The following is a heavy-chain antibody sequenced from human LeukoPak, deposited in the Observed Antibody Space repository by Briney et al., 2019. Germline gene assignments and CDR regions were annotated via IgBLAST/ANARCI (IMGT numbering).Heavy chain of an antibody. J-gene: IGHJ4*02. CDR1: GGSISSGSYY. CDR2: MYYSGTT. Sequence: PAETLSLSCTVSGGSISSGSYYWGWIRQPPGKGLEWIASMYYSGTTFYSPSLKSRVTISVDTSKNQLSLKLGSVTAADTAVYYCARHPPRDGSEFDYWGQGTPLTVSS. CDR3: ARHPPRDGSEFDY. V-gene: IGHV4-39*01.